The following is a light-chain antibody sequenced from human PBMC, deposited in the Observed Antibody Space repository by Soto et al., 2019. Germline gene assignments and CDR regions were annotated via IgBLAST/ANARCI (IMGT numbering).Light chain of an antibody. CDR3: QQYNSYLRT. CDR2: DVS. J-gene: IGKJ1*01. CDR1: QSISSW. V-gene: IGKV1-5*01. Sequence: DIQMTQSPSTLSASVGDRVTITCRASQSISSWLAWYQQKPGKAPKLLIFDVSILESGVPSRFSGSGSGTQFTLTISSLQPDDFATYYCQQYNSYLRTFGQGTKVEVK.